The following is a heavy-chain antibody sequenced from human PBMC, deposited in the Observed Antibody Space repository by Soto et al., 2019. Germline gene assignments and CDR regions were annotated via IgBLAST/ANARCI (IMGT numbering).Heavy chain of an antibody. J-gene: IGHJ5*02. V-gene: IGHV3-23*01. D-gene: IGHD2-21*02. CDR2: ISGSGGST. CDR3: ANVSLNCGGDCYSGWFDP. Sequence: EVQLLESGGGLVQPGGSLRLSSAASGFTFSSYAMSWVRQAPGKGLEWVSAISGSGGSTYYADSAKGRFTISRDNSKNTLYLQMNSLRAEDTAVYYCANVSLNCGGDCYSGWFDPWGQGTLVTVSS. CDR1: GFTFSSYA.